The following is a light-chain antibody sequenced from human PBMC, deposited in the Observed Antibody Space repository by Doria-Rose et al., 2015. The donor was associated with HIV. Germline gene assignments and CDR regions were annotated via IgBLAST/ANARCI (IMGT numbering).Light chain of an antibody. CDR3: QKYDTAPLT. V-gene: IGKV1-27*01. CDR1: QDINNC. CDR2: AAS. J-gene: IGKJ5*01. Sequence: DIRLTQSPSSVSASVGDRVTITCRASQDINNCLAWYQQKPGKIPRLLIYAASTLQSGVPSRFSGSGSGTDFNFTISSLQPEDVATYYCQKYDTAPLTFGQGTRLDLK.